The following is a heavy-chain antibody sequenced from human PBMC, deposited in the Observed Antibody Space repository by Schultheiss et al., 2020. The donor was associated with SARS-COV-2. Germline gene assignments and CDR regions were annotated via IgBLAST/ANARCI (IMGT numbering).Heavy chain of an antibody. CDR2: ISWNSGSI. Sequence: GGSLRLSCAASGFTFSSYWMSWVRQAPGKGLEWVSGISWNSGSIGYADSVKGRFTISRDNSKNTLYLQMNSLKTEDTAVYYCTTNLDYGDYVFPLYAFDIWGQGTMVTVSS. D-gene: IGHD4-17*01. CDR3: TTNLDYGDYVFPLYAFDI. J-gene: IGHJ3*02. CDR1: GFTFSSYW. V-gene: IGHV3-23*01.